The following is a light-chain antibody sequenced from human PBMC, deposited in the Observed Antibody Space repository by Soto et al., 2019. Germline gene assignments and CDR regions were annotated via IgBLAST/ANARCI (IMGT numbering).Light chain of an antibody. CDR3: QQYNNWLWT. CDR2: DAF. V-gene: IGKV3D-15*01. CDR1: QSVSNK. Sequence: EIVMTQSPATLSVSPGDRVTLSCRASQSVSNKLAWYQHNPGQAPRLLIYDAFTRATGIPARFSGSGSGTEFTLTISSLQSEDFAVYYCQQYNNWLWTFGQGTKLEIK. J-gene: IGKJ1*01.